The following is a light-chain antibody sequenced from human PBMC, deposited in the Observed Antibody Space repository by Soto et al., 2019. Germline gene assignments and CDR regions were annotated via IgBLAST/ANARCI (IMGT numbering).Light chain of an antibody. CDR1: QSISSLY. CDR2: SAS. J-gene: IGKJ4*01. Sequence: EIVLTHSPGTLSLSPGERATLSCGTSQSISSLYLAWYQQKPGQAPSLLMYSASSRATGIPDRFSGSGSGTDFTLTISRLEPEDFAVYYCQQYASSPLTFGGGTKVDIK. V-gene: IGKV3-20*01. CDR3: QQYASSPLT.